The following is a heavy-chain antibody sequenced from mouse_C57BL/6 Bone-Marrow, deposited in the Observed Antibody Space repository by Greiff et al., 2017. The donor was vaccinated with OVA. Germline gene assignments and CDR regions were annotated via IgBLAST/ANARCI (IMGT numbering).Heavy chain of an antibody. CDR2: IDPEDGET. J-gene: IGHJ1*03. V-gene: IGHV14-2*01. CDR3: ASRYDGYYWYFDV. Sequence: EVKVEESGAELVKPGASVKLSCTASGFNIKDYYMHWVKQRTEQGLEWIGRIDPEDGETKYAPKFQGKATITADTSSNTAYLQLSSLTSEDTAVYYCASRYDGYYWYFDVWGTGTTVTVSS. D-gene: IGHD2-3*01. CDR1: GFNIKDYY.